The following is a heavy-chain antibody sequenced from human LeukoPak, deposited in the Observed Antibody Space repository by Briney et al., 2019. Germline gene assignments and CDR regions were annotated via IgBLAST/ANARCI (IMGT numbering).Heavy chain of an antibody. D-gene: IGHD3-22*01. CDR3: ARGHPLYYDSSGYYYGDY. J-gene: IGHJ4*02. CDR2: INHSGST. CDR1: GGSFSGYY. Sequence: SETLSLTCAVYGGSFSGYYWSWIRQPPGKGLEWIGEINHSGSTNYSPSLKSRVTISVDTSKNQFSLKLSSVTAADTAVYYCARGHPLYYDSSGYYYGDYWGQGTLVTVSS. V-gene: IGHV4-34*01.